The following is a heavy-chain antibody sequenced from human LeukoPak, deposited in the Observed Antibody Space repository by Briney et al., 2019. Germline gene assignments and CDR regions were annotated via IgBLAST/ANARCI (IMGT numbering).Heavy chain of an antibody. CDR3: AKLTIGYYRGAFDI. V-gene: IGHV3-23*01. CDR1: GFTFSSFA. CDR2: VDAGDAST. D-gene: IGHD3-22*01. J-gene: IGHJ3*02. Sequence: HPGGSLRLSCAASGFTFSSFAMSWVRQAPGKGLEWVSTVDAGDASTYYADSVKGRFTISRDNSKNTLYLHMNSLRAEDTAVYYCAKLTIGYYRGAFDIWGQGTMVTVSS.